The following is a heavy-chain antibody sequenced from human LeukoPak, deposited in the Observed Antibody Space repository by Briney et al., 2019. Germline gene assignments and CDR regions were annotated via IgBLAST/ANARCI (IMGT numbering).Heavy chain of an antibody. CDR2: ILDSGYST. V-gene: IGHV3-23*01. CDR3: AKLGGHPLHNYYVGV. J-gene: IGHJ6*03. D-gene: IGHD3-16*01. Sequence: GGSLRLSCAASGFTFSSYAMSWVRQAPGKGLEWVSGILDSGYSTYYANSVKGRFTIARDNSNNTLYLQMNSLRAEDTAVYYCAKLGGHPLHNYYVGVWGKGTTVAVSS. CDR1: GFTFSSYA.